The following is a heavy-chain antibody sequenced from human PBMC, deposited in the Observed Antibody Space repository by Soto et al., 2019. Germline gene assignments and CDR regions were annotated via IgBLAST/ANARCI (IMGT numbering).Heavy chain of an antibody. CDR2: INPNSGGT. V-gene: IGHV1-2*02. D-gene: IGHD2-8*01. CDR3: ARSTCTNGIFLPSYYFDS. J-gene: IGHJ4*02. Sequence: QVQLVQSAAEVKKPGASVKVSCKASGYTLPGYYMHWVRQAPGQGPEWMGWINPNSGGTNYAQKFPGRVTLTRARSISTASMELRRLRSDDTAVYYCARSTCTNGIFLPSYYFDSWGQGTLVTVSA. CDR1: GYTLPGYY.